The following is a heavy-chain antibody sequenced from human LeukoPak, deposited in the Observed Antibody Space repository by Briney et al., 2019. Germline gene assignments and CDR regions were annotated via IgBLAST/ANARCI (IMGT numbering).Heavy chain of an antibody. CDR1: GFTFSSYA. Sequence: HPGGSLRLSCAASGFTFSSYAMGWVRQAPGKGLEWVSAITASGGNTYYADSVKGRFTISRDNSKNTLYLQVNSLRAEDTAVYYCAKDRPNYYGSNGHYYKLNGDCWGQGTLVTVSS. J-gene: IGHJ4*02. CDR3: AKDRPNYYGSNGHYYKLNGDC. V-gene: IGHV3-23*01. CDR2: ITASGGNT. D-gene: IGHD3-22*01.